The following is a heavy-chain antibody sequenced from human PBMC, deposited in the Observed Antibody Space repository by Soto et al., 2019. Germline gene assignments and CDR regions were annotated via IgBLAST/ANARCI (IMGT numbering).Heavy chain of an antibody. CDR1: GFAVSGNY. CDR2: VFRGGDT. V-gene: IGHV3-66*01. Sequence: EVQMVESGGGLVEPGGSLRLSCVASGFAVSGNYMSWLRQAPGKGLEWVSVVFRGGDTQYADSVDGRFIISRDRSKNTVYLQMNSLKAEDTALYYCARGSTLVSLTRRHDAFDMWGQGTMVAVAS. D-gene: IGHD2-8*02. CDR3: ARGSTLVSLTRRHDAFDM. J-gene: IGHJ3*02.